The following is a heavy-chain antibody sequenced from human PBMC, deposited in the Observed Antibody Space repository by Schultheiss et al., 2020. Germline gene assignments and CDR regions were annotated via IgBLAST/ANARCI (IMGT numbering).Heavy chain of an antibody. CDR1: GGSFSDYY. CDR3: ARDRPGSSSSFFGY. J-gene: IGHJ4*02. V-gene: IGHV4-34*01. CDR2: INHSGST. D-gene: IGHD6-6*01. Sequence: SATLSLTCAVYGGSFSDYYWSWIRQPPGKGLEWIGEINHSGSTNYNPSLKSRVTISRDNAKNSLYLQMNSLRAEDTAVYYCARDRPGSSSSFFGYWGQGTLVTGSS.